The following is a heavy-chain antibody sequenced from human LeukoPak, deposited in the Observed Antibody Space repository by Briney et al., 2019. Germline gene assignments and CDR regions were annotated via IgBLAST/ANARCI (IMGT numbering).Heavy chain of an antibody. CDR3: ATYTHWVAGDV. CDR2: MNQDGSEK. CDR1: GFTFSDSW. D-gene: IGHD3-16*01. J-gene: IGHJ6*02. Sequence: GGSLRLSCAASGFTFSDSWMSWVRQAPGKGLEWVANMNQDGSEKDYVDSVKGRFTISRDNARNSLYLQMGSLRAEDTAVYYCATYTHWVAGDVWGQGTIVTVSS. V-gene: IGHV3-7*01.